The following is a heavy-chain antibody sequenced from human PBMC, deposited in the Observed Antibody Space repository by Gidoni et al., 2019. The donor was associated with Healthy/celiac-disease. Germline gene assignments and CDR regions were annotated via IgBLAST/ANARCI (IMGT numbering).Heavy chain of an antibody. CDR2: IIWNSGSI. CDR3: AKGYYGDYRLGGFDY. J-gene: IGHJ4*02. Sequence: EVQQVESGGGLVLPGRSLRLSCSASGFTFDDYAMPGVLQAPGKGLGWVSVIIWNSGSIGYADSVKGRFTISRDNAKNSLYLQMNSLRAEDTALYYCAKGYYGDYRLGGFDYWGQGTLVTVSS. D-gene: IGHD4-17*01. CDR1: GFTFDDYA. V-gene: IGHV3-9*01.